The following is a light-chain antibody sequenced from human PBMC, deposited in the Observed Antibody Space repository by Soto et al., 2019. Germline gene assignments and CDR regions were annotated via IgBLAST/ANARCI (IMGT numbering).Light chain of an antibody. Sequence: QSALTQPASVSGSPGQSITISCTGTSSDVGGYNYVSWYQQNPGKAPKLVIYEVSNRPSGVSNRFSGSKSGNTASLTISGLQAEDEADYYCSSYTSSSTLGVVFGGGTQLTVL. V-gene: IGLV2-14*01. CDR1: SSDVGGYNY. CDR2: EVS. CDR3: SSYTSSSTLGVV. J-gene: IGLJ2*01.